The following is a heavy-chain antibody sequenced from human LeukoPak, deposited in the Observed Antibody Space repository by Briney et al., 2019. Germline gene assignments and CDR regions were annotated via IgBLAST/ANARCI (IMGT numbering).Heavy chain of an antibody. J-gene: IGHJ4*02. CDR1: GFTFSSYS. D-gene: IGHD3-10*01. CDR2: ICGSSNYI. Sequence: GGSLRLSCAASGFTFSSYSMNWVRPAAGKGLEWVSSICGSSNYIYYADSVKGRFTISRDNAKNSLYLQMNSLRAEDTAVYYCARDRAAILRHFDYWGQGTLVTVSS. CDR3: ARDRAAILRHFDY. V-gene: IGHV3-21*01.